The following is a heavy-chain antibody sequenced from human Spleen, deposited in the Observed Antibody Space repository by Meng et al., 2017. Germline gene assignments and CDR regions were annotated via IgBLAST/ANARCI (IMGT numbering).Heavy chain of an antibody. CDR1: GFTFSSYA. V-gene: IGHV3-23*01. CDR3: VKASCGPNCLYLSDS. Sequence: GGSLRLSCVASGFTFSSYAMNWVRQAPGKGLEWVSTISGSGVSTYYADSVKGRFAISRDNSKNTLYLQMNSLRAEDTAIYYCVKASCGPNCLYLSDSWGRGTLVTVSS. CDR2: ISGSGVST. D-gene: IGHD4/OR15-4a*01. J-gene: IGHJ4*02.